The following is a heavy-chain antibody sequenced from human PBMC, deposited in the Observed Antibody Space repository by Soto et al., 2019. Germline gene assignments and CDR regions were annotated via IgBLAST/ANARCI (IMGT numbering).Heavy chain of an antibody. Sequence: QVQLVQSGAEVRKPGASVQISCKASGYTFGSKNIHWVRQAPGPGFEWMVTINPSGCGTDYSHKFQGRVTMTRDTSASTVFLALSSLRSEDTAVYYCARNSGSAGGLDVWGQGTTVIVTS. V-gene: IGHV1-46*01. CDR2: INPSGCGT. CDR3: ARNSGSAGGLDV. J-gene: IGHJ6*02. D-gene: IGHD1-26*01. CDR1: GYTFGSKN.